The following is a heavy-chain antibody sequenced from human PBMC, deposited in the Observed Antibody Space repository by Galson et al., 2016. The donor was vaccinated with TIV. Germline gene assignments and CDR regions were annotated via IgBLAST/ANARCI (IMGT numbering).Heavy chain of an antibody. CDR2: ISGSGGST. CDR1: GFTFSSYA. J-gene: IGHJ4*02. V-gene: IGHV3-23*01. Sequence: LRLSCAASGFTFSSYAMSWVRQAPGKGLEWVAAISGSGGSTYYVDSVKGRFTISRDNSKNTVYLQMNSLRAEDTAVYYCAKNRKTIDYWGQGTLVAVSS. D-gene: IGHD2/OR15-2a*01. CDR3: AKNRKTIDY.